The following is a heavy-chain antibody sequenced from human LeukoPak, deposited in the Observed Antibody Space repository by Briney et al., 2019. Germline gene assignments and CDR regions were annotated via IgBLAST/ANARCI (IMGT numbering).Heavy chain of an antibody. J-gene: IGHJ4*02. Sequence: SETLSLTCTVSGASTTTDYWSWIRQPPGKGLEWIGYRHFSGSFNFSPSLRSRVTISLDTSKNQFSLRLSSVTAADTAVYYCARFDYGDSAGRAGPLNYWGQGILVTVSS. D-gene: IGHD4-17*01. CDR2: RHFSGSF. CDR3: ARFDYGDSAGRAGPLNY. V-gene: IGHV4-59*01. CDR1: GASTTTDY.